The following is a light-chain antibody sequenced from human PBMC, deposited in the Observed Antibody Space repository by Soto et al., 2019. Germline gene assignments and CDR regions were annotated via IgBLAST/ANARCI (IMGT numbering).Light chain of an antibody. CDR3: QQYDIPPST. V-gene: IGKV3-20*01. Sequence: ESVLTQSPGTLSLSPGERATLSCRASQYVSSNYLTWYQQKPGQAPRLLIYGASSRATGVPDRFSGRGSGTDFTLTISRLEPEDLATYYCQQYDIPPSTFGGGTKVAIK. CDR1: QYVSSNY. J-gene: IGKJ4*01. CDR2: GAS.